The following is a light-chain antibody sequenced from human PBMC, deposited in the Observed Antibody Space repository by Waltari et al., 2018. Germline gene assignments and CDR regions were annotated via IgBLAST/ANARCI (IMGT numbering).Light chain of an antibody. CDR1: QTINSH. J-gene: IGKJ2*01. CDR3: QHYNNWPYT. Sequence: ETVLTQSPATLSVSLGEKATLSCRASQTINSHLAWYQQKPGQAPRLLIYGASTRATGIPARFSGSGSEAEFTLTISNLQSEDFAVYYCQHYNNWPYTFGQGTKLEI. CDR2: GAS. V-gene: IGKV3-15*01.